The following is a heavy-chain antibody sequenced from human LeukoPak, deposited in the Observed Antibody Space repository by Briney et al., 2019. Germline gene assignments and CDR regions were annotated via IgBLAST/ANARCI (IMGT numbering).Heavy chain of an antibody. J-gene: IGHJ4*02. V-gene: IGHV1-2*02. CDR2: MNPMSGAT. Sequence: GASVKVSCKASGGTFTSYAISWVRQAPGQGLEWMAWMNPMSGATNYAQKFRGRVTMTRDTSISTAYMEKTSLEFDDTAIYYCTRDRPVRGKRGISVLWGPGTLVIVSS. CDR3: TRDRPVRGKRGISVL. CDR1: GGTFTSYA. D-gene: IGHD3-16*01.